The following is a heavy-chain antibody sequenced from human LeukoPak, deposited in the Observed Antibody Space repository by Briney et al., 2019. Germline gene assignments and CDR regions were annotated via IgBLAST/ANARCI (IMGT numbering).Heavy chain of an antibody. Sequence: SGTLSLTCAVYGGSFSGYYWSWIRQPPGKGLEWIGEINHSGSTNYNPSLKSRVTISVDTSKNQFSLKLSSVTAADTAVYYCASMAGGYCSSTSCYADYYYGMDVWGQGTTVTVSS. CDR1: GGSFSGYY. CDR2: INHSGST. CDR3: ASMAGGYCSSTSCYADYYYGMDV. V-gene: IGHV4-34*01. J-gene: IGHJ6*02. D-gene: IGHD2-2*01.